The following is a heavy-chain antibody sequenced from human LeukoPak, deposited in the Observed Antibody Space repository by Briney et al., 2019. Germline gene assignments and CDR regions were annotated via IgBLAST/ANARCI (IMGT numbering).Heavy chain of an antibody. D-gene: IGHD1-20*01. CDR3: ARGGITGTTRGPTGLNDAFDI. CDR2: INPNSGGT. J-gene: IGHJ3*02. CDR1: GYTFTGYY. V-gene: IGHV1-2*06. Sequence: ASVKVSCKASGYTFTGYYMHWVRQAPGQGLEWMGRINPNSGGTNYAQKFQGRVTMTRDTSISTAYMELSRLRSDDTAVYYCARGGITGTTRGPTGLNDAFDIWGQGTMVTVSS.